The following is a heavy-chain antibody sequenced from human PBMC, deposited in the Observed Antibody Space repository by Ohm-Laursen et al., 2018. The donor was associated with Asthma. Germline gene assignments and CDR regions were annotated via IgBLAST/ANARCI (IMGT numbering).Heavy chain of an antibody. Sequence: SLRLSCAASGFTFTPFWMHWVRQARGRGLAWVSRINSAGRKTINADSVKRRFTTSRDNSKNSLYLQMSSLRGEDTAIYYCATLSWYVSQYWGQGTLVTVSS. CDR3: ATLSWYVSQY. D-gene: IGHD1-14*01. CDR1: GFTFTPFW. CDR2: INSAGRKT. V-gene: IGHV3-74*01. J-gene: IGHJ4*02.